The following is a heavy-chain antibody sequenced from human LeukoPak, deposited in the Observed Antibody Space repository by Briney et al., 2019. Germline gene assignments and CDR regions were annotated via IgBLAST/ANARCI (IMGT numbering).Heavy chain of an antibody. V-gene: IGHV4-39*07. CDR1: GGSISSSSYY. J-gene: IGHJ6*03. Sequence: SETLSLTCTVSGGSISSSSYYWGWIRQPPGKGLEWIGSIYYSGSTYYNPSLKSRVTISVDTSKNQFSLKLSSVTAADTAVYYCASHTEYCSSTSCYDYYYYMDVWGKGTTVTVSS. D-gene: IGHD2-2*01. CDR3: ASHTEYCSSTSCYDYYYYMDV. CDR2: IYYSGST.